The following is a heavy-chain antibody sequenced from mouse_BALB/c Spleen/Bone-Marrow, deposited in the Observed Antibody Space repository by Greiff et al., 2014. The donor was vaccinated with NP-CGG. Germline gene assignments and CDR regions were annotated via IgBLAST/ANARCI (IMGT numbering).Heavy chain of an antibody. V-gene: IGHV5-4*02. CDR2: ISDGGSYT. J-gene: IGHJ4*01. CDR3: AREVAMDY. CDR1: GFIFSDYY. Sequence: DVKLVESGGGLVKPGGSLKLSCAASGFIFSDYYMYWVRQTPEKRLEWVATISDGGSYTYYPDSVKGRFTISRDNAKNNLYLQMSSLKSEDTAMYYCAREVAMDYWGQGTSVTVSS.